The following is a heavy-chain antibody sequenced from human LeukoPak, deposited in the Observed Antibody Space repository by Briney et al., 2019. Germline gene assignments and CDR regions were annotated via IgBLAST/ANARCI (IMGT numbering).Heavy chain of an antibody. J-gene: IGHJ6*02. Sequence: GGSLRLYCAASGFTFSSYAMSWVRQAPGKGLEWVSAISGSGGSTYYADSVKGRFTISRDNSKNTLYLQMNSLRAEDTAVYYCAKGYCSSTSCRNYYYYGMDVWGQGTTVTVSS. V-gene: IGHV3-23*01. CDR3: AKGYCSSTSCRNYYYYGMDV. D-gene: IGHD2-2*01. CDR2: ISGSGGST. CDR1: GFTFSSYA.